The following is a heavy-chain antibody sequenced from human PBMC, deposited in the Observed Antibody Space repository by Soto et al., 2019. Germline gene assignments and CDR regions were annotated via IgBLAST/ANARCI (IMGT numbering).Heavy chain of an antibody. D-gene: IGHD3-10*01. Sequence: GGSLRLSCAASGFTFSSYSMNWVRQAPGKGLEWVSSISSSSSYIYYADSVKGRFTISRDNAKNSLYLQMNSLRAEDTAVYYCARVTMVRGVMLKSEWFDPWGQGTLVTVSS. J-gene: IGHJ5*02. CDR3: ARVTMVRGVMLKSEWFDP. CDR1: GFTFSSYS. CDR2: ISSSSSYI. V-gene: IGHV3-21*01.